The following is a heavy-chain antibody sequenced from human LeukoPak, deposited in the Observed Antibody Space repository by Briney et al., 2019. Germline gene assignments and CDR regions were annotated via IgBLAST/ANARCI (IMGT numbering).Heavy chain of an antibody. Sequence: GGSLRLSCAASGFTFSSYAMSWVRQAPGKGLEWASTISGSGGSTYYAASVKGRFTISKDYSKNTLSLQMNSLGAEDTAVYYCAMGRSVRYFDWFDYWGQGTLVTVSS. J-gene: IGHJ4*02. CDR2: ISGSGGST. D-gene: IGHD3-9*01. CDR3: AMGRSVRYFDWFDY. CDR1: GFTFSSYA. V-gene: IGHV3-23*01.